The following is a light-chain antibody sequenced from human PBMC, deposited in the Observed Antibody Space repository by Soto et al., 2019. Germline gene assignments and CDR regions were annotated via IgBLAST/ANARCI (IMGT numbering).Light chain of an antibody. V-gene: IGKV3-11*01. J-gene: IGKJ5*01. CDR3: QQRSNWPIT. CDR1: QSVSSY. Sequence: EIVLTQSPATLSLSPGERATLSCRASQSVSSYLAWYQQKPGQAPRLLIYDASNRATGIPARFSGGGSGTDFTLTISSLEPEEFAVYYCQQRSNWPITFGQGKRLEIK. CDR2: DAS.